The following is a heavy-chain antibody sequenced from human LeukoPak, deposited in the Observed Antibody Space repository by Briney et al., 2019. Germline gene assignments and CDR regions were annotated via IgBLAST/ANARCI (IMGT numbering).Heavy chain of an antibody. V-gene: IGHV4-61*02. CDR3: ARIAAAETYYYYYMDV. CDR2: IYTSGST. J-gene: IGHJ6*03. D-gene: IGHD6-13*01. CDR1: GGSISSGSYY. Sequence: PSQTLSLTCTVSGGSISSGSYYWSWIRQPAGKGLEWIGRIYTSGSTNYNPSLKSRVTISVDTSKNQFSLKLSSVTAADTAVYYCARIAAAETYYYYYMDVWGKGTTVTVSS.